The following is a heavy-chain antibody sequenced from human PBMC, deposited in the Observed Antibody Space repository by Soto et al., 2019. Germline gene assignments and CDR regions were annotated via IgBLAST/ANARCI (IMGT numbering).Heavy chain of an antibody. D-gene: IGHD3-22*01. V-gene: IGHV1-69*13. CDR2: IIPIFGTA. Sequence: ASVKVSCKASGGTFSSYAISWVRQAPGQGLEWMGGIIPIFGTANYAQKFQGRVTITADESTSTAYMELSSLRSEDTAVYYCARTDGPYYYDSSGYYGNFDYWGQGTLVTVSS. CDR1: GGTFSSYA. J-gene: IGHJ4*02. CDR3: ARTDGPYYYDSSGYYGNFDY.